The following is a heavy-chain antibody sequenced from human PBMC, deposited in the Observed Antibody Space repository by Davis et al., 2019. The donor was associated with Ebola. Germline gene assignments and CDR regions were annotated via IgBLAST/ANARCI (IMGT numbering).Heavy chain of an antibody. Sequence: GGSLRLSCTASGFTFGDYAMSWVRQAPGKGLEWVGFIRSKAYGGTTEYAASLKGRFTISRDDSKSIAYLQMNSLKTEDTAVYYCTRDLASYYYDSSGYYVYWYFDLWGRGTLVTVSS. CDR2: IRSKAYGGTT. V-gene: IGHV3-49*04. CDR1: GFTFGDYA. J-gene: IGHJ2*01. D-gene: IGHD3-22*01. CDR3: TRDLASYYYDSSGYYVYWYFDL.